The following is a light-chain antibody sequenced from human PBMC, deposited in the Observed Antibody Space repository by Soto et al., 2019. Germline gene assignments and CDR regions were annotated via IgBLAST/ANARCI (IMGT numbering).Light chain of an antibody. Sequence: QAASVSGSPGQSITMSCAGASSDVGSYNLVSWYQQYPGKAPKLIIYEGNKRPSGVSNRFSGSGSGNTASLTISGLQAEDAADYYCCSYTGSSTSFGGGTKLTVL. CDR1: SSDVGSYNL. V-gene: IGLV2-23*01. J-gene: IGLJ3*02. CDR3: CSYTGSSTS. CDR2: EGN.